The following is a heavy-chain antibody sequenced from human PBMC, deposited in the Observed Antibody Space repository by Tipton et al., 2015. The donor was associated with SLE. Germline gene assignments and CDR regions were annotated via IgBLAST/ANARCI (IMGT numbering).Heavy chain of an antibody. CDR1: DGSIKSGRYF. CDR3: ARGAKDRITLVRVRPYYFDY. Sequence: TLSLTCTVSDGSIKSGRYFWSWIRQPAGKGLEWIGRVYISGYTTYSPSLRGRVTISVDTSNNQLSLKLTSVTAADTAVYYCARGAKDRITLVRVRPYYFDYWGQGSLVTVSS. D-gene: IGHD3-10*01. J-gene: IGHJ4*01. CDR2: VYISGYT. V-gene: IGHV4-61*02.